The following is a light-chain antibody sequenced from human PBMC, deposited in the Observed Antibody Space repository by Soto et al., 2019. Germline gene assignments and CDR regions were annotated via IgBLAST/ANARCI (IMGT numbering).Light chain of an antibody. CDR1: SSDVGAYNY. Sequence: QSVLTQPASVSGSPGQSITISCTGTSSDVGAYNYVSWYQHHPGKVPTLLIYEVTNRRSGVSDRFSGSKSGNTASLTISGLQAEDDADYYCSSKRDSSTLCVFGTGTKGTVL. J-gene: IGLJ1*01. V-gene: IGLV2-14*01. CDR2: EVT. CDR3: SSKRDSSTLCV.